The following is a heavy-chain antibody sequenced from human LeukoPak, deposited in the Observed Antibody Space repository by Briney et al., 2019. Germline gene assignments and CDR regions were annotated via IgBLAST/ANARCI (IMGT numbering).Heavy chain of an antibody. D-gene: IGHD6-13*01. CDR1: GFTFSSYG. CDR3: AKPSWAAAAGTLYYFDY. V-gene: IGHV3-30*18. J-gene: IGHJ4*02. CDR2: ISYDGSNK. Sequence: GGSLRLSCAASGFTFSSYGMHWVRRAPGKGLEWVAVISYDGSNKYYADSVKGRFTISRDNSMNTLYLQMNSLRAEDTAVYYSAKPSWAAAAGTLYYFDYWGQGTLVTVSS.